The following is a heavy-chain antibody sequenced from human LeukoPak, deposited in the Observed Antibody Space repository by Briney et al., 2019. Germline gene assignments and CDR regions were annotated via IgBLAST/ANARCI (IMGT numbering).Heavy chain of an antibody. Sequence: GASVKVSCKASGDTFTSSEIKWVRQATGQGLEWMGWMNPNSGNTGYAQKFQGRVTLTRNTSISTAYMELSSLRFEDTAVYYCASGLMNGMDVWGQGTTVTVSS. CDR2: MNPNSGNT. CDR1: GDTFTSSE. CDR3: ASGLMNGMDV. D-gene: IGHD2-8*01. V-gene: IGHV1-8*01. J-gene: IGHJ6*02.